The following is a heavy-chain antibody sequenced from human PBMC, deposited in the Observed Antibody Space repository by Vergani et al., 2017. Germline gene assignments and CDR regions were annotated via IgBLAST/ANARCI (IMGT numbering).Heavy chain of an antibody. D-gene: IGHD3-3*01. CDR2: IYPGDSDT. CDR1: GYSFTSYW. J-gene: IGHJ6*02. CDR3: ARGRITIFGVVTGYYYGMDV. V-gene: IGHV5-51*01. Sequence: EVQLVQSGAEVKKPGESLKISCKGSGYSFTSYWIGWVRQMPGKGLEWMGIIYPGDSDTRYSPSFQGQVTISADKSISTAYLQWSSLKASDTAMYYCARGRITIFGVVTGYYYGMDVWGQGTTVTVSS.